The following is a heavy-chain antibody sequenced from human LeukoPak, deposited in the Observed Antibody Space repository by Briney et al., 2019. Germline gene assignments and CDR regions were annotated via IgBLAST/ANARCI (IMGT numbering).Heavy chain of an antibody. CDR1: GGSISSGGYY. D-gene: IGHD4-17*01. CDR3: ARGTPPALGDYGDYPFDY. V-gene: IGHV4-31*03. CDR2: IYYSGST. Sequence: PSETLSLTCTVSGGSISSGGYYWSWIRQHPGKGLGWIGYIYYSGSTYYNPSLKSRVTISVDTSKNQFPLKLSSVTAADTAVYYCARGTPPALGDYGDYPFDYWGQGTLVTVFS. J-gene: IGHJ4*02.